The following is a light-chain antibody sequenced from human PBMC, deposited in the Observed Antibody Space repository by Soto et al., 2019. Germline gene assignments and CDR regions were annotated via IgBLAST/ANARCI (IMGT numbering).Light chain of an antibody. V-gene: IGLV2-8*01. J-gene: IGLJ2*01. CDR2: EVI. Sequence: QSVLTQPPSASGSPGQSVTISCTGRSSHVGGYEYVSWYQQQPGKAPKLIIYEVIKRPSGVPDRFSGSKSGNTSSLTVSGLQAEDEGDYYYSSYAGSNNRHVLFGGGTKLTVL. CDR1: SSHVGGYEY. CDR3: SSYAGSNNRHVL.